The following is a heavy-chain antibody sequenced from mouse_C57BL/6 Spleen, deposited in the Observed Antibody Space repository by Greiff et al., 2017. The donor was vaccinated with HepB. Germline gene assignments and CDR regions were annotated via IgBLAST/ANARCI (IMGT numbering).Heavy chain of an antibody. CDR2: INPYNGDT. CDR1: GYSFTGYF. V-gene: IGHV1-37*01. Sequence: EVQLHQSGPELVKPGASVKISCKASGYSFTGYFMNWVKQSQGKSLEWIGRINPYNGDTFYNQKFKGKATFTVDKSSSTAHMEILSRTSEDFAVYYCARGYYDYDEDWYFDVWGTGTTVTVSS. J-gene: IGHJ1*03. CDR3: ARGYYDYDEDWYFDV. D-gene: IGHD2-4*01.